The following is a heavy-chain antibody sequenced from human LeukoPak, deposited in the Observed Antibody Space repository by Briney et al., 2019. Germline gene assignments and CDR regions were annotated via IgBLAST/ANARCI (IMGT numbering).Heavy chain of an antibody. D-gene: IGHD4-17*01. J-gene: IGHJ4*02. CDR2: INPNSGGT. CDR1: VYTFTDYY. CDR3: AATTVTTDDY. V-gene: IGHV1-2*02. Sequence: ASVKVSCKASVYTFTDYYMHWVRQAPGQGLEWMGWINPNSGGTNYAQKFQGRVTMTRDTSISTAYMELSRLRSDDTAVYFCAATTVTTDDYWGQGTLVTVSS.